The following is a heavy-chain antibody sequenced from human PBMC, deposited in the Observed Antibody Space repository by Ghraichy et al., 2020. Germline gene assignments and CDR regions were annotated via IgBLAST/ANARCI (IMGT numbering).Heavy chain of an antibody. D-gene: IGHD5-12*01. J-gene: IGHJ4*02. CDR2: INHSGST. V-gene: IGHV4-34*01. Sequence: SETLSLTCAVYGGSFSGYYWSWIRQPPGKGLEWIGEINHSGSTNYNPSLKSRVTISVDTSKNQFSLKLSSVTAADTAVYYCARGYPSGYDYEGGDYWGQGTLVTVSS. CDR1: GGSFSGYY. CDR3: ARGYPSGYDYEGGDY.